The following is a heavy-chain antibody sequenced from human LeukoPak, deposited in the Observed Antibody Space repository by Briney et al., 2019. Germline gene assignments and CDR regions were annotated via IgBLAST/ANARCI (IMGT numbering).Heavy chain of an antibody. Sequence: SVKVSCKASGGTFSSYAISWVRQAPGQGLEWMGGIIPIFGTANYAQKLQGRVTMTTDTSTSTAYMELRSLRSDDTAVYYCARDGRRGRYSSSWYPFSFDYWGQGTLVTVSS. CDR3: ARDGRRGRYSSSWYPFSFDY. CDR1: GGTFSSYA. V-gene: IGHV1-69*05. CDR2: IIPIFGTA. J-gene: IGHJ4*02. D-gene: IGHD6-13*01.